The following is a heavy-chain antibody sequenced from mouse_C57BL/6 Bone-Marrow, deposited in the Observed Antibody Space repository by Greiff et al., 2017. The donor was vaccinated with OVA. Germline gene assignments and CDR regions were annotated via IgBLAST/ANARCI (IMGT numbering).Heavy chain of an antibody. Sequence: VQLKQSGPELVKPGASVKISCKASGYSFTDYNMNWVKQSNGKSLEWIVVINPNYGTTSYNQKFKGKATLTVDQSSSTAYMQLNSLTSEDSAVYYCARSLRCPRGAWFAYWGQGTLVTVSA. CDR1: GYSFTDYN. CDR2: INPNYGTT. V-gene: IGHV1-39*01. CDR3: ARSLRCPRGAWFAY. J-gene: IGHJ3*01. D-gene: IGHD1-1*01.